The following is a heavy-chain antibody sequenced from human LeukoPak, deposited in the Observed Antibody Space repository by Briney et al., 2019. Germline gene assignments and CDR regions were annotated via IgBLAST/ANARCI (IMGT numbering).Heavy chain of an antibody. CDR3: ARDGAEYSYGEGSGDY. D-gene: IGHD5-18*01. V-gene: IGHV3-21*01. J-gene: IGHJ4*02. CDR2: ISSSSSYI. CDR1: GFTFSSYS. Sequence: GGSLRLSCAASGFTFSSYSMNWVRQAPGKGLEWVSSISSSSSYIYYADSVKGRFTISRDNAKNSLYLQMNSLRAEDTAVYYCARDGAEYSYGEGSGDYWGQGTLVTVSS.